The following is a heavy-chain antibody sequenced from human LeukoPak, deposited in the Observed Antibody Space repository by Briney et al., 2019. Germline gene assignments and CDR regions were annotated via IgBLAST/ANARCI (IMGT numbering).Heavy chain of an antibody. Sequence: SQTLSLTCAISGDSVSSNTVAWHWIRRSPSRGLEWLGRTYYGSKWNNDYAVSVKSRITVNPDTSKNQFSLQLNSVTPEDTAVYYCARGIRNAFDIWSQGTLVIVSS. CDR2: TYYGSKWNN. CDR1: GDSVSSNTVA. CDR3: ARGIRNAFDI. J-gene: IGHJ3*02. V-gene: IGHV6-1*01.